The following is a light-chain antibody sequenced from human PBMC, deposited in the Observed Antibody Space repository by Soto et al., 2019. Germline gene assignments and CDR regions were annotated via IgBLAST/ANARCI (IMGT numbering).Light chain of an antibody. Sequence: DIQMTRSPSSLSASVGDTVTITCRASQVTSNSLAWYQQEPGKGPKLLIYAASTLKSGVPSRFSGSGSGTDFTLTISNLQPEDVATYYCQAYNRGSAFGQGTRLEIK. CDR3: QAYNRGSA. CDR2: AAS. J-gene: IGKJ5*01. CDR1: QVTSNS. V-gene: IGKV1-27*01.